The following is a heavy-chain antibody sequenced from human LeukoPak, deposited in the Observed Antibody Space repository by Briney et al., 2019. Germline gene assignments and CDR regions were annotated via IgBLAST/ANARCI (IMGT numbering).Heavy chain of an antibody. CDR1: GFTFSGYN. J-gene: IGHJ4*02. CDR2: ISCGTGYI. Sequence: GGSLRLSCAASGFTFSGYNMNWVRQAPGKGLEWVSSISCGTGYIYYADSVRGRFTISRDNAKNSLYLQMDSLRAEDTAVYYCARAYSSGWFLFDYWGQGTLVTVSS. CDR3: ARAYSSGWFLFDY. V-gene: IGHV3-21*01. D-gene: IGHD6-19*01.